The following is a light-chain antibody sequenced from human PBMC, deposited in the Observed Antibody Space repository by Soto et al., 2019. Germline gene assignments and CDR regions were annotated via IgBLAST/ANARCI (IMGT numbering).Light chain of an antibody. J-gene: IGKJ2*01. CDR3: QQSYTTLPYT. CDR2: AAS. Sequence: DIQMTQSPSSLSASVGYRVTITCRASQTISSYLNWYQQRPGKAPMLLIHAASTLQGGVPSRFSGSGSGTDFTLTISSLQPEDFATYYCQQSYTTLPYTFGQGTKLEI. V-gene: IGKV1-39*01. CDR1: QTISSY.